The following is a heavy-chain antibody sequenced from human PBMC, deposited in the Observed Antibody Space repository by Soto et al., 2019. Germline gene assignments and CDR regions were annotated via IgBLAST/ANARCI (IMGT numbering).Heavy chain of an antibody. J-gene: IGHJ2*01. CDR1: GFTFTNYA. V-gene: IGHV3-23*01. D-gene: IGHD3-9*01. Sequence: EVQLLESGGDLVQPGGSLRLSCAASGFTFTNYAMTWVRQAPGKGLEWVSAISGSGGSTYYADSVKGRFTISRDTSKNTLYLPMNRLRAEETALYYCAQDSTDYVILSGYFLNWYVDLWGRGTLVTVSS. CDR3: AQDSTDYVILSGYFLNWYVDL. CDR2: ISGSGGST.